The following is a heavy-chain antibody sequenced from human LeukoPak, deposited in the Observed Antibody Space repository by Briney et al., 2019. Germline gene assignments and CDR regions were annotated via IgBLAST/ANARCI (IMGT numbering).Heavy chain of an antibody. CDR1: GFTVSSKY. CDR3: ARANGVAARPPTSFDY. J-gene: IGHJ4*02. CDR2: IYRGGST. Sequence: GGSLRLSCAASGFTVSSKYMNWVRQAPGKGLEWVSVIYRGGSTYYADSVKGRFIISRDNAKNSLYLQMNSLRAEDTAVYYCARANGVAARPPTSFDYWGQGTLVTVSS. D-gene: IGHD6-6*01. V-gene: IGHV3-53*01.